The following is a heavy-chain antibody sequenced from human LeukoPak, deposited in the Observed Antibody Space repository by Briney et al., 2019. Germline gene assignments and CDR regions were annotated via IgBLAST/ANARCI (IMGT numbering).Heavy chain of an antibody. J-gene: IGHJ4*02. CDR3: ARQVGYSYGYGESSD. CDR2: ISSSGSTI. V-gene: IGHV3-48*03. Sequence: GGSLRLSCAAYGFTFSSYEMNWVRQAPGKGLEWVSYISSSGSTIYYADSVKGRFTISRDNDKNSLYLQMNSLRAEDTAVYYCARQVGYSYGYGESSDWGQGTLVTVSS. D-gene: IGHD5-18*01. CDR1: GFTFSSYE.